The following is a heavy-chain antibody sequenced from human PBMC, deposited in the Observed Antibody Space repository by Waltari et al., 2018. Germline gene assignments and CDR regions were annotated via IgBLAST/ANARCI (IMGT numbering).Heavy chain of an antibody. D-gene: IGHD2-15*01. CDR1: GFTSNHYA. CDR3: VKAPRPNCSGVRCYHLDY. J-gene: IGHJ4*02. V-gene: IGHV3-23*01. CDR2: ITGSGVDT. Sequence: EVQLLESGGGLVQPGGSLRLSCAASGFTSNHYAMNWVRQAPGKEMEWVSSITGSGVDTYHAESVRGRFTISRDNSNNKIFLQMNSLRAEDTAVYYCVKAPRPNCSGVRCYHLDYWGQGTLVTVSS.